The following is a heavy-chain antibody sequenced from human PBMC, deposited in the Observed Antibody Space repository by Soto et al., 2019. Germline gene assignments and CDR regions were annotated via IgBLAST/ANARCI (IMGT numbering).Heavy chain of an antibody. CDR2: IIPIFGTA. V-gene: IGHV1-69*13. CDR1: GGTFSSYA. D-gene: IGHD1-26*01. Sequence: SVKVSCKASGGTFSSYAISWVRQAPGQGLEWMGGIIPIFGTANYAQKFQGRVTITADESTSTAYMELSSLRSEDTAVYYCARDAPPSMWEGAYDIDYWGQGTLVTVSS. CDR3: ARDAPPSMWEGAYDIDY. J-gene: IGHJ4*02.